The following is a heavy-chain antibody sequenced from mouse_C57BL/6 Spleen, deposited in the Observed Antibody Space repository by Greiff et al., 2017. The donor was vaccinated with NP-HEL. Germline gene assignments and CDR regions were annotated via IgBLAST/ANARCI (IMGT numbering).Heavy chain of an antibody. CDR3: ASIYYYGSSNV. J-gene: IGHJ1*03. CDR1: GYSITSGYY. D-gene: IGHD1-1*01. CDR2: ISYDGSN. V-gene: IGHV3-6*01. Sequence: EVQLQQSGPGLVKPSQSLSLTCSVTGYSITSGYYWNWIRQFPGNKLEWMGYISYDGSNNYNPSLKNRISITRDTSKNQFFLKLNSVTTEDTATYYCASIYYYGSSNVWGTGTTVTVSS.